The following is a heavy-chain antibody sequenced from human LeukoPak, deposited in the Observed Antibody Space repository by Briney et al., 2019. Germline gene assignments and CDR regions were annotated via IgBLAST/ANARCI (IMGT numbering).Heavy chain of an antibody. J-gene: IGHJ4*02. D-gene: IGHD3-10*01. CDR2: IWYDGSNK. CDR3: AKRGIVIRGVLVFGFHKEAYYFDY. V-gene: IGHV3-33*06. Sequence: PGGSLRLSCAASGFTFSSYGMHWVRQAPGKGLEWVAVIWYDGSNKYYADSVKGRFTISRDNSLNTVYLQMNSLRAEDTAVYFCAKRGIVIRGVLVFGFHKEAYYFDYWGQGILVTVSS. CDR1: GFTFSSYG.